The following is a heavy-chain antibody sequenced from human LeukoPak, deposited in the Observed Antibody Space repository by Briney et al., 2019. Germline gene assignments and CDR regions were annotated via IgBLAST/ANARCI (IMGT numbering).Heavy chain of an antibody. D-gene: IGHD2-15*01. CDR2: IYPGDSDT. CDR1: GYSFTTFW. J-gene: IGHJ6*03. V-gene: IGHV5-51*01. CDR3: VRQVGYYSGGTYYFYYMDV. Sequence: GESLKISCKGSGYSFTTFWIGWVRQMPGTGLEWMGIIYPGDSDTRYSPSFQGQVTISADKSISTAYLQWSSLKASDTAMHYCVRQVGYYSGGTYYFYYMDVWGKGTTVTVSS.